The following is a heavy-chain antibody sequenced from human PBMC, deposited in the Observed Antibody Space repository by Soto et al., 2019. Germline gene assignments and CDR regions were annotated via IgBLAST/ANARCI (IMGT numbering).Heavy chain of an antibody. Sequence: GGSLRLSCAASGFTFSSYSMNWVRQAPGKGLEWVSSISSSSSYIYYADSVKGRFTISRDNAKNSLYLQMNSLRAEDTAVYYCASYVVVVAAATFEIWGQGTMVTVSS. J-gene: IGHJ3*02. CDR2: ISSSSSYI. CDR1: GFTFSSYS. D-gene: IGHD2-15*01. V-gene: IGHV3-21*01. CDR3: ASYVVVVAAATFEI.